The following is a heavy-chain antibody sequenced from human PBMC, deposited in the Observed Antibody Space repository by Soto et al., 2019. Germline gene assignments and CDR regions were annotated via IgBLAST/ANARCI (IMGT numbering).Heavy chain of an antibody. CDR3: AKDFDVVVVAATIGFDY. D-gene: IGHD2-15*01. CDR2: ISGSGGST. Sequence: GSRGLSCSSSRLTFSSYEMSWVRQAPGKGLEWVSAISGSGGSTYYADYVKGRFTISRDNSKNTLYLQMNSLRAEDTAVYYCAKDFDVVVVAATIGFDYWGQGTLVTVSS. V-gene: IGHV3-23*01. CDR1: RLTFSSYE. J-gene: IGHJ4*02.